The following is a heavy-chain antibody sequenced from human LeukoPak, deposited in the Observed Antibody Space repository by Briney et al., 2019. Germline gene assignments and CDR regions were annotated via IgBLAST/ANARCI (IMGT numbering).Heavy chain of an antibody. CDR3: AKPSYINYGSVGVSYYY. D-gene: IGHD4-11*01. CDR2: ISGSGGST. Sequence: GGSLRLSCAASGFTFSSYAMSWVRQAPGKGLEWVSAISGSGGSTYYADSVKGRFTISRDNSKNTLYLQMNSLRAEDTAVYYCAKPSYINYGSVGVSYYYGGQGTLVTVSS. J-gene: IGHJ4*02. CDR1: GFTFSSYA. V-gene: IGHV3-23*01.